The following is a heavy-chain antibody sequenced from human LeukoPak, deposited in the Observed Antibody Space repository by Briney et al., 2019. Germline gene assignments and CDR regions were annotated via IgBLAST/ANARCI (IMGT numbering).Heavy chain of an antibody. J-gene: IGHJ4*02. CDR2: IYNSVTT. V-gene: IGHV4-59*08. CDR3: ARHGPADSRSYPLDY. CDR1: GGSIRGYY. Sequence: SETLSLTCTVSGGSIRGYYWSWIRQPPGKRLEWIAYIYNSVTTNYNPSLKSRLTISVDTSENQISLKLTSVTAADTAVYYCARHGPADSRSYPLDYWGQGTLVTVSS. D-gene: IGHD3-10*01.